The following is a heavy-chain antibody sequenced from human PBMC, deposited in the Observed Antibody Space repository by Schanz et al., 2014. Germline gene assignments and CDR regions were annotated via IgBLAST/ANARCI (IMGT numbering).Heavy chain of an antibody. CDR3: ARLEYTSGWQGFDY. CDR1: RGSIGSTNW. CDR2: IYETGRT. Sequence: QVQLQESGPGLVKPSGTLSLTCTISRGSIGSTNWWSWLRQSPRKGLEWISDIYETGRTNYNPSLRSRVTVWVEKPTTQFPLRLTAVTAADTAVYYCARLEYTSGWQGFDYWGQGILVTVSP. D-gene: IGHD1-1*01. J-gene: IGHJ4*02. V-gene: IGHV4-4*02.